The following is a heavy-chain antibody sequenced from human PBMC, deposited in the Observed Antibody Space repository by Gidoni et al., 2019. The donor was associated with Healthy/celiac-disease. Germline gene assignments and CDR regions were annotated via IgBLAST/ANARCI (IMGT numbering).Heavy chain of an antibody. CDR2: IWYDGSNK. D-gene: IGHD7-27*01. Sequence: QVQLVESGGGVVQPGRSLRLSCAASGFTFSSYGMHWVRQAPGKGLEWVAVIWYDGSNKYYADSVKGLFTISRDNSKNTLYLQMNSLRAEDTAVYYCARDLGHAFDIWGQGTMVTVSS. CDR1: GFTFSSYG. V-gene: IGHV3-33*01. J-gene: IGHJ3*02. CDR3: ARDLGHAFDI.